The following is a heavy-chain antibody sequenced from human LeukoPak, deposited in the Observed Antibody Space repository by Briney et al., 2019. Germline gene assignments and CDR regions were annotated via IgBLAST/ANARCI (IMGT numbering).Heavy chain of an antibody. CDR1: GYTFTSYA. V-gene: IGHV7-4-1*02. J-gene: IGHJ4*02. Sequence: ASVKVSCKASGYTFTSYAMNWVRQAPGQGLEWMGWINTNTGNPTYAQGFTGRFVFSLDTSVSTAYLQISSLKAEDTAVYYCARAVKYYYDSSGYHFDYWGQGTLVTVSS. CDR3: ARAVKYYYDSSGYHFDY. D-gene: IGHD3-22*01. CDR2: INTNTGNP.